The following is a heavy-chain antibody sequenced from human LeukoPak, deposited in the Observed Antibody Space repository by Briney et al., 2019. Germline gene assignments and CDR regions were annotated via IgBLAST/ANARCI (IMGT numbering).Heavy chain of an antibody. V-gene: IGHV3-9*03. J-gene: IGHJ4*02. CDR1: GFTVTSNY. CDR3: AKGRGTGIRYYFDY. CDR2: ISWNSGSI. D-gene: IGHD1-1*01. Sequence: GGSLRLSCAASGFTVTSNYMSWVRQAPGKGLEWVSGISWNSGSIGYADSVKGRFTISRDNAKNSLYLQMNSLRAEDMALYYCAKGRGTGIRYYFDYWGQGTLVTVSS.